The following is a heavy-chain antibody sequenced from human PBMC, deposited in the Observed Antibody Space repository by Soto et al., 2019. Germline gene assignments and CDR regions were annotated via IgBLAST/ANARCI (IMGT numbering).Heavy chain of an antibody. CDR2: ISYSGSA. CDR1: GGSTSSGDYY. Sequence: SETLSLTCTVSGGSTSSGDYYWSWIRQPPGKGLEWIGYISYSGSAYYNPSLKSRFTISIDTSKKQFSLNLRSVTAADTAVYYCARDGWQMVRGVSISGGMAVWGQGTTVTVSS. D-gene: IGHD3-10*01. CDR3: ARDGWQMVRGVSISGGMAV. V-gene: IGHV4-30-4*01. J-gene: IGHJ6*02.